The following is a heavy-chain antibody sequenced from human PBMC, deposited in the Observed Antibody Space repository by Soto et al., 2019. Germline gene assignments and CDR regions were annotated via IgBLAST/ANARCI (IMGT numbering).Heavy chain of an antibody. J-gene: IGHJ6*02. Sequence: PGGSLRLSWVASGFTFDDYAMHWVRQAPGKGLEWVSGISWNSGSIGQADSVKGRFTISRDNAKNSLYLQMNSLRAEDTALYYCAKASGGYYHYGMDVWGQGTTVTVSS. CDR3: AKASGGYYHYGMDV. D-gene: IGHD2-15*01. CDR1: GFTFDDYA. V-gene: IGHV3-9*01. CDR2: ISWNSGSI.